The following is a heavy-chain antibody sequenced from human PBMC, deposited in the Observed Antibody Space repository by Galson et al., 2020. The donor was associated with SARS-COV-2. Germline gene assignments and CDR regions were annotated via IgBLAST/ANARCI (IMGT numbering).Heavy chain of an antibody. J-gene: IGHJ4*02. Sequence: SETLSLTCTVSGGSISSSSYYWGWIRQPPGKGLEWIGSIYYSGSTYYNPSLKSRVTISVDTSKNQFSLKLSSVTAADTAVYYCGRMTTLAQGHYYFDYWGQGTLVTVSS. V-gene: IGHV4-39*01. CDR2: IYYSGST. CDR3: GRMTTLAQGHYYFDY. CDR1: GGSISSSSYY. D-gene: IGHD4-4*01.